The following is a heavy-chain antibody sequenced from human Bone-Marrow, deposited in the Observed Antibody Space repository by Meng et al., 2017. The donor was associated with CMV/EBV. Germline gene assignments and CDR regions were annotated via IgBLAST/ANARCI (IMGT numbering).Heavy chain of an antibody. D-gene: IGHD3-3*01. J-gene: IGHJ5*02. Sequence: GESLKISCEASGFTFSSYAMSWVRQAPGKGLEWVSAASGGGGSTYYADSVKGRFTIFRDNSKNTLYLQMNSLRAEDTAVYYCARSNDDFWSGYNNWFDPWGQGTLVTVSS. CDR2: ASGGGGST. CDR1: GFTFSSYA. CDR3: ARSNDDFWSGYNNWFDP. V-gene: IGHV3-23*01.